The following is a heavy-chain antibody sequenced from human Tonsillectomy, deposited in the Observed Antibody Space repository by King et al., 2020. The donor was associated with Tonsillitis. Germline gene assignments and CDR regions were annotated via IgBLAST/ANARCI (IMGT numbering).Heavy chain of an antibody. V-gene: IGHV3-30*02. J-gene: IGHJ4*02. CDR1: GFTFKTYG. Sequence: VQLVESGGGVVQPGGSLRLSCAASGFTFKTYGMHWVRQAPGKGLEWVAYIRHDGSEKYYTDSVKGRFTISRDSSKNTLYLQVTSLRRDDTAIYYCAKAGESRVPPAASFLDFGGQGPLAPVSS. D-gene: IGHD3-10*01. CDR3: AKAGESRVPPAASFLDF. CDR2: IRHDGSEK.